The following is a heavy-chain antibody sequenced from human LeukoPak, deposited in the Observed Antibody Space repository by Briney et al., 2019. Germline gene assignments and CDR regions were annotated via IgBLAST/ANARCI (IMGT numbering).Heavy chain of an antibody. J-gene: IGHJ4*02. V-gene: IGHV1-18*01. CDR1: GYTFTSYG. CDR3: ARLRDIAAAGTGFDY. D-gene: IGHD6-13*01. CDR2: ISAYNGNT. Sequence: ASVKVSCKASGYTFTSYGIGWVRQAPGQGLEWMGWISAYNGNTNYAQKLQGRVTMTTDTSTSTAYMELRSLRSDDTAVYYCARLRDIAAAGTGFDYWGQGTLVTVSS.